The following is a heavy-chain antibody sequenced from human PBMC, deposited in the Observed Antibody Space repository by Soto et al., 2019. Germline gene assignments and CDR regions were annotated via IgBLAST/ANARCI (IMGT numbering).Heavy chain of an antibody. CDR1: GGSLSSSSYY. J-gene: IGHJ6*02. Sequence: PSETLSLTCTVSGGSLSSSSYYWGRIRQPPGKGLEWIGSIYYSGSTYYNPSLKSRVTISVDTSKNQFSLKLSSVTAADTAVYYCTTDPSQYQLPLSLGYYYGMDVWGQGTTVTVSS. D-gene: IGHD2-2*01. V-gene: IGHV4-39*03. CDR3: TTDPSQYQLPLSLGYYYGMDV. CDR2: IYYSGST.